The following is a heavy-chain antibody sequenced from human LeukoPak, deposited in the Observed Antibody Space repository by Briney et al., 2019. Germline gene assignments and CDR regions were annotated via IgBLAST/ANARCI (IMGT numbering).Heavy chain of an antibody. CDR3: ARGRPHGNDY. CDR1: GITFSSYW. CDR2: IASDGSST. D-gene: IGHD4-23*01. V-gene: IGHV3-74*01. J-gene: IGHJ4*02. Sequence: GGSLRLSCAASGITFSSYWMNWVRQAPGKGLVWVSRIASDGSSTTYADSVKGRFSISRDNAKNTLYLQMNSLRVEDTAVYYCARGRPHGNDYWGQGTLVTVSS.